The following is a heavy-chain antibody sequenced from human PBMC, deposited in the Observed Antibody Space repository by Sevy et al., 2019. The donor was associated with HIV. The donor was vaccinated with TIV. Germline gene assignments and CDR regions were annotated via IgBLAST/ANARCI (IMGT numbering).Heavy chain of an antibody. J-gene: IGHJ4*02. V-gene: IGHV3-53*01. CDR3: VGSGSSDFDY. D-gene: IGHD1-26*01. Sequence: GGSLRLSCAASGFTDSSNYMSWVRQAPGKGLEWVSVIYSGGSTYYADSVKGRFTISRDNSKNTLYLQMNSLRAEDTAVYYCVGSGSSDFDYWGQGTLVTVSS. CDR2: IYSGGST. CDR1: GFTDSSNY.